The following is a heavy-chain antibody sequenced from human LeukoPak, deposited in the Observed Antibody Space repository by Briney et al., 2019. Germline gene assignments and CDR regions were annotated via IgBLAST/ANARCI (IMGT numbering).Heavy chain of an antibody. CDR1: GGSISNYY. V-gene: IGHV4-59*08. CDR2: ISYSGST. Sequence: TSETLSLTCTVSGGSISNYYWSWIRQPPGKGLEWIGCISYSGSTNYNSSLKSRVAISVDTSKNQFSLKLSSVTAADTAMYYCARHFTGRSPAGYWGQGTLVTVSS. CDR3: ARHFTGRSPAGY. J-gene: IGHJ4*02. D-gene: IGHD6-19*01.